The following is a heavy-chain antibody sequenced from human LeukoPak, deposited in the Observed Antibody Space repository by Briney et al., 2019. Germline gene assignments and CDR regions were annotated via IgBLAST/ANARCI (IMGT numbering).Heavy chain of an antibody. V-gene: IGHV4-59*01. CDR1: GGSISSYY. Sequence: SETLSFTCTVSGGSISSYYWSWIRQPPGKGLKWSGYIYYSGSTNYNPSLKSRVTISVGTSKNQFSLKLSSVTAADTAVYYCARAGYYGSAPKPGWFDPWGQGTLVTVSS. CDR2: IYYSGST. D-gene: IGHD3-10*01. CDR3: ARAGYYGSAPKPGWFDP. J-gene: IGHJ5*02.